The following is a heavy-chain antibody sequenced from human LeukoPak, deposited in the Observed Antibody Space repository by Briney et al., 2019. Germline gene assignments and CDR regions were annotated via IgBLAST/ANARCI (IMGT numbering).Heavy chain of an antibody. CDR3: ARANYYDSSGYSRGAFDI. D-gene: IGHD3-22*01. CDR2: IFHSGST. Sequence: SETLSLTCTVSGGSISSSSYYWGWIRQPPGKGLEWIGSIFHSGSTYYNPSLKSRVTISVDTSKNQFSLKLSSVTAADTAVYYCARANYYDSSGYSRGAFDIWGQGTMVTVSS. V-gene: IGHV4-39*07. CDR1: GGSISSSSYY. J-gene: IGHJ3*02.